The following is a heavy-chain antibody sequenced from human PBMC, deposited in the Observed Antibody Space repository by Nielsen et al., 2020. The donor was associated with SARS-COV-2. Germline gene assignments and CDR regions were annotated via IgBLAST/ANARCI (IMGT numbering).Heavy chain of an antibody. V-gene: IGHV4-59*01. Sequence: SETLSLTCDVSGSSISPYYWGWIRQPPGKGLEWIGYLSYNGYTNYNPSLKSRITISIDTSKNQFPLQLSSVTAADTAVYFCARGDLVVVPSPILGLGPFFYYFYLDVWDKGTTVIVSS. CDR2: LSYNGYT. J-gene: IGHJ6*03. D-gene: IGHD2-2*01. CDR3: ARGDLVVVPSPILGLGPFFYYFYLDV. CDR1: GSSISPYY.